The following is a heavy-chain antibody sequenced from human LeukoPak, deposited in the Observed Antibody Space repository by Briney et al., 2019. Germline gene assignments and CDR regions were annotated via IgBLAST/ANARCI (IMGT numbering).Heavy chain of an antibody. J-gene: IGHJ4*02. CDR1: GFTFSTYF. CDR2: ISGSGGST. CDR3: AKDRIKYSSSSPHFDY. V-gene: IGHV3-23*01. D-gene: IGHD6-6*01. Sequence: GGSLSLSCAASGFTFSTYFLTWVRQAPGKGLEWVSAISGSGGSTYYADSVKGRFTISRDNSKNTLYLQMNSLRAEDTAVYYCAKDRIKYSSSSPHFDYWGQGTLVTVSS.